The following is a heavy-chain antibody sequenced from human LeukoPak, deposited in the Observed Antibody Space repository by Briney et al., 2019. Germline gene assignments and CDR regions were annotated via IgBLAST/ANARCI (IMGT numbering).Heavy chain of an antibody. CDR3: ARVGYSGSYYGISVFDY. CDR1: GYTFTSYY. CDR2: ISPSGGST. J-gene: IGHJ4*02. D-gene: IGHD1-26*01. V-gene: IGHV1-46*01. Sequence: ASVKVSCKASGYTFTSYYMHWVRQAPGQGLEWMGIISPSGGSTSYAQRFQGRVTMTRDTSTSTVYMELSSLRSEDTAVYYCARVGYSGSYYGISVFDYWGQGTLVTVSS.